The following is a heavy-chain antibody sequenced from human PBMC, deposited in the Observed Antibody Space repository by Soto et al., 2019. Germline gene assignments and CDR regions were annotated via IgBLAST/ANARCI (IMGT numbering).Heavy chain of an antibody. J-gene: IGHJ3*01. CDR2: VNHNGRN. CDR3: ARGGSSDWQVAFDF. V-gene: IGHV4-34*01. Sequence: SETLSLTCTVYGGSFSGYFWNWIRQSPGKGLEWIGKVNHNGRNNYNPSLKSRVTISMGMSKNQFSLKLTSVTAADTAVYYCARGGSSDWQVAFDFWGQGTMVTVSS. D-gene: IGHD6-19*01. CDR1: GGSFSGYF.